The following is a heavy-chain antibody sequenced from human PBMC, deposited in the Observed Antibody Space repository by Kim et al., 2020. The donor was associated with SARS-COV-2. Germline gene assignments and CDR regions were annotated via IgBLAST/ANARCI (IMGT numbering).Heavy chain of an antibody. D-gene: IGHD3-10*01. Sequence: DSVKVRFTISRENAKNSLYLQMNSLRAEDTALYYCAKGDNYGTYYYYYMDVWGKGTTVTVSS. CDR3: AKGDNYGTYYYYYMDV. V-gene: IGHV3-9*01. J-gene: IGHJ6*03.